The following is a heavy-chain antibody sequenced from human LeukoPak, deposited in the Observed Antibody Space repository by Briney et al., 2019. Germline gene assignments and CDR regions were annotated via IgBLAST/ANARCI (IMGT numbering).Heavy chain of an antibody. CDR3: ARDNFGSPDY. CDR1: GDSMYNMRRQF. J-gene: IGHJ4*02. Sequence: SETLSLTCTVSGDSMYNMRRQFWSWVRQPPGKGLEWIGFTWGTANYNPSLKRRLTISVDMSRNQFSLRLTSVTAADTAVYFCARDNFGSPDYWGQGILVTVSS. D-gene: IGHD1-20*01. V-gene: IGHV4-59*11. CDR2: TWGTA.